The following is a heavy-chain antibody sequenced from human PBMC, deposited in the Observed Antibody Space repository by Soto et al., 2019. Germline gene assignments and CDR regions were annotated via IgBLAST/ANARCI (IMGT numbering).Heavy chain of an antibody. D-gene: IGHD5-18*01. CDR1: GFTFSNYG. J-gene: IGHJ4*02. CDR2: ISFDGSSE. Sequence: QVELVESGGGVVQPGRSLRISCAASGFTFSNYGMHWVRQAPGKGLEWTAVISFDGSSEYYADSVKGRFSISRDNSKNTLYLQMNSPIAEDTAVYYCTIFLTEVDPAMLPGAYWGQGTLVTVSS. V-gene: IGHV3-30*03. CDR3: TIFLTEVDPAMLPGAY.